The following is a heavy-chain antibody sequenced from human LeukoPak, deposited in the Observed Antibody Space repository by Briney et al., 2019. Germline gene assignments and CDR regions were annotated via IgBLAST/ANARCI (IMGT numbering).Heavy chain of an antibody. CDR2: INHSGST. CDR1: GGSFSGYY. Sequence: SETLSLTCAVYGGSFSGYYWSWIRQPPGKGLEWIGEINHSGSTNYNPSLKSRVTISVDTSKNQFSLKLSSVTAADTAVYYCARRLSVGWFDPWGQGTLVTVSS. D-gene: IGHD2-15*01. CDR3: ARRLSVGWFDP. J-gene: IGHJ5*02. V-gene: IGHV4-34*01.